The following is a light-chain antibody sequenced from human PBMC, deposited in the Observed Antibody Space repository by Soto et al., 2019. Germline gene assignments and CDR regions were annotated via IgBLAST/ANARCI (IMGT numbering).Light chain of an antibody. V-gene: IGKV3-20*01. J-gene: IGKJ5*01. CDR3: QQYGSSPPGIT. Sequence: EIVLTQSPGTLSLSPGERATLSCRASQSVSSSYLAWYQQKPGKAHRLLIYGASSRATGIPDRFSGSGSGTDFTLTISRLEPEDFAVYYCQQYGSSPPGITFGQGTRLEIK. CDR1: QSVSSSY. CDR2: GAS.